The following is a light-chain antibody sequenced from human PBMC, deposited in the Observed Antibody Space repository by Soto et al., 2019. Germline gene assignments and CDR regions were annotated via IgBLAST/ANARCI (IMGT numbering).Light chain of an antibody. CDR1: QSLVHSDGNTY. CDR3: MQTTQCPLT. Sequence: DIVLTQTPLSSPVTLGQPASISCRSSQSLVHSDGNTYLNWLQQRPGQPPRLLIYEVSNRFSGVPDRFSGSGAGTDFTLEISREEAEDVGVYYCMQTTQCPLTFGGGTKVEIK. V-gene: IGKV2-24*01. CDR2: EVS. J-gene: IGKJ4*01.